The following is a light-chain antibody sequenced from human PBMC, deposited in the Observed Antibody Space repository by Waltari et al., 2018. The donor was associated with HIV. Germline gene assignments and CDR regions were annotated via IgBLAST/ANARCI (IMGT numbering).Light chain of an antibody. Sequence: QSVLTQPPSASGTPGQRVTIPCPGSSSNIGSNTVNWYHQLPGTAPKLLIYTNNQRPSGVPDRFSGSKSGTSASLAISGLQSEDEADYYCAAWDDSLNGWVFGGGTKLTVL. CDR3: AAWDDSLNGWV. J-gene: IGLJ3*02. CDR2: TNN. CDR1: SSNIGSNT. V-gene: IGLV1-44*01.